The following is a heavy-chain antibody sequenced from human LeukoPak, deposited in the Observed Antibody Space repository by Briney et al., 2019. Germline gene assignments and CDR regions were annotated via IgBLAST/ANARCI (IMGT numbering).Heavy chain of an antibody. D-gene: IGHD2-2*01. V-gene: IGHV1-18*01. Sequence: ASVKVSCKASGYTFTSYGISWVRQAPGQGLEWMGWISAYNGNTNYAQKLQGRVTMTTDTSTSTAYMELRSLRSDDTAVYYCASGSGGYCRSTSCYAFVYWGQGTLVTVSS. J-gene: IGHJ4*02. CDR2: ISAYNGNT. CDR3: ASGSGGYCRSTSCYAFVY. CDR1: GYTFTSYG.